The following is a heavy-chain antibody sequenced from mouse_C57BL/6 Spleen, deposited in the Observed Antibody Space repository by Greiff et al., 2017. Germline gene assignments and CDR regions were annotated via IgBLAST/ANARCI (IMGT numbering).Heavy chain of an antibody. CDR2: ISYDGSN. J-gene: IGHJ2*01. CDR3: ARSLLTGTNDY. V-gene: IGHV3-6*01. CDR1: GYSITSGYY. D-gene: IGHD4-1*01. Sequence: EVQLQQSGPGLVKPSQSLSLTCSVTGYSITSGYYWNWIRQFPGNKLEWMGYISYDGSNNYNPSLKNRISITRDTSKNQFFLKLNSVTTEDTATYYCARSLLTGTNDYWGQGTTLTVSS.